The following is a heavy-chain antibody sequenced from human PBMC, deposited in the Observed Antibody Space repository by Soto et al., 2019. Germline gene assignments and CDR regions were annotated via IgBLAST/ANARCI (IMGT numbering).Heavy chain of an antibody. J-gene: IGHJ5*02. CDR2: ISSSGSTI. D-gene: IGHD3-22*01. Sequence: GGSLRLSCAASGFTFSSYEMNWVRQAPGKGLEWVSYISSSGSTIYYADSVKGRFTISRDNAKNSLYLQMNSLRAEDTAVYYCASLITMIVVVPPPWGQGTLVT. CDR3: ASLITMIVVVPPP. CDR1: GFTFSSYE. V-gene: IGHV3-48*03.